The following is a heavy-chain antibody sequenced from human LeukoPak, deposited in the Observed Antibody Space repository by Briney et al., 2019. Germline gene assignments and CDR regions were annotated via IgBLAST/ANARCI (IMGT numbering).Heavy chain of an antibody. V-gene: IGHV4-38-2*01. Sequence: SETLPLTCAVSSYSISSGSYWGWIRQSPGKGLEWVGSIFHSGNSYYNPSLKRRLTMSVNTSKNQFSLKLTSVTAADTALYYCARVTYVDDMLYQYFDYWGQGILVTVSS. CDR3: ARVTYVDDMLYQYFDY. CDR1: SYSISSGSY. CDR2: IFHSGNS. J-gene: IGHJ4*02. D-gene: IGHD4-17*01.